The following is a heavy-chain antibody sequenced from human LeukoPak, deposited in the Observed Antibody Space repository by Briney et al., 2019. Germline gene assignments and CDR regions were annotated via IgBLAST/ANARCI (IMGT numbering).Heavy chain of an antibody. Sequence: GGSLRLSCKGSGYSFTSYWISWVRQMPGKGLEWMGRVDPSDSYTNYSPSFQGHVSISADKSISTAYLQWRSLKASDTAMYYCASLFRDDVFDIWGQGTMVTLSS. CDR2: VDPSDSYT. V-gene: IGHV5-10-1*01. J-gene: IGHJ3*02. D-gene: IGHD3-10*01. CDR1: GYSFTSYW. CDR3: ASLFRDDVFDI.